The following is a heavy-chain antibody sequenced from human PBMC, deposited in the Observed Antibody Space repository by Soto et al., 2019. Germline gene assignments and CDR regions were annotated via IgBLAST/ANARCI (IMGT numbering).Heavy chain of an antibody. D-gene: IGHD5-12*01. CDR3: ARRRGGVVATENWFDP. CDR1: SGSISSSSYY. Sequence: QLQLQESGPGLVKPSETLSLTCTVSSGSISSSSYYWGWIRQSPGKGLEWIGTISYSGTTYYNPSRKSRVTISVDTSKNQFSLNLSSVTAAATAVYYCARRRGGVVATENWFDPWGQGTLVTVSS. V-gene: IGHV4-39*01. J-gene: IGHJ5*02. CDR2: ISYSGTT.